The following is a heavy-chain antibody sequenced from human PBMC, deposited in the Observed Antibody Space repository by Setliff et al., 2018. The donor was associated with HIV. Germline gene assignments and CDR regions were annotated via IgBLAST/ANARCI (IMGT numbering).Heavy chain of an antibody. D-gene: IGHD2-2*01. Sequence: ASVKVSCKASGYTFNNFYLHWVRLAPGQGLEWMGMVNPSGGSTVYAQKFQARVTMTTDTSTSTAYMELRSLRSDDTAVYYCATSSRIYYYSYMDVWGKGTTVTVSS. CDR1: GYTFNNFY. CDR2: VNPSGGST. J-gene: IGHJ6*03. V-gene: IGHV1-46*02. CDR3: ATSSRIYYYSYMDV.